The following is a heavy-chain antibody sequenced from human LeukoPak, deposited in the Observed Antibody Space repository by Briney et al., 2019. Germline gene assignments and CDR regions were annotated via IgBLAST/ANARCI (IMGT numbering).Heavy chain of an antibody. CDR2: ISSSSSYI. CDR3: ARGGVVPNYYYYYYMDV. J-gene: IGHJ6*03. D-gene: IGHD3-3*01. V-gene: IGHV3-21*01. Sequence: GGPLRLSCAASGFTFSSYSMNWVRQAPGKGLEWVSSISSSSSYIYYADSVKGRFTISRDNAKNSLYLQMNSLRAEDTAVYYCARGGVVPNYYYYYYMDVWGKGTTVTVSS. CDR1: GFTFSSYS.